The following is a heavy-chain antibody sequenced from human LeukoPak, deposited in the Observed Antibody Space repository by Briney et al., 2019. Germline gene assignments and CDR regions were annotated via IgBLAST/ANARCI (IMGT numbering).Heavy chain of an antibody. J-gene: IGHJ4*02. CDR3: ARDVAARPSFDY. V-gene: IGHV4-61*02. CDR1: GGSISSGSYY. D-gene: IGHD6-6*01. CDR2: IYTSGST. Sequence: SETLSLTCTVSGGSISSGSYYWSWIRQPAGKGLEWIGRIYTSGSTNYNPSLKSRVTISVDTSKNQFSLKLSSVTAADTAVYYCARDVAARPSFDYWGQGTLVTVSS.